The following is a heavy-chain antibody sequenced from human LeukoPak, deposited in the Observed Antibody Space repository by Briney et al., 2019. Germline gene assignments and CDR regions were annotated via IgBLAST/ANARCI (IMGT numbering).Heavy chain of an antibody. D-gene: IGHD1-26*01. Sequence: PGGSLRLSCAASGFTFSSYAMSWVRQAPGKGLEWVSVIYSGGSTYYADSVKGRFTISRDNSKNTLYLQMNSLRAEDTAVYYCARDPVPGIVGLQGMDVWGQGTTVTVSS. J-gene: IGHJ6*02. CDR2: IYSGGST. V-gene: IGHV3-53*01. CDR3: ARDPVPGIVGLQGMDV. CDR1: GFTFSSYA.